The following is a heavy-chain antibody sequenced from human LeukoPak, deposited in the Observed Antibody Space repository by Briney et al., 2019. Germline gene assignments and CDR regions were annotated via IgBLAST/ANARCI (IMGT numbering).Heavy chain of an antibody. V-gene: IGHV3-21*01. CDR2: ISSSISYI. CDR1: GFTFSICT. J-gene: IGHJ4*02. D-gene: IGHD3-22*01. CDR3: ARDRYDIRPREDYFHY. Sequence: GGSLRLSCAASGFTFSICTMNWVRQAPGKGLEWVSSISSSISYIYYADSVKGRFTISRDNAKNSLYLQMNSLRAEDTAVYCCARDRYDIRPREDYFHYWGQGTLVTVSS.